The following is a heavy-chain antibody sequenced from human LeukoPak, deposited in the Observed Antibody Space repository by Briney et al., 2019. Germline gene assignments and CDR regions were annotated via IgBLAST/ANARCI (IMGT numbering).Heavy chain of an antibody. CDR3: ANSYCSSTSCWYYFDY. J-gene: IGHJ4*02. D-gene: IGHD2-2*01. CDR1: GFTFSSYA. CDR2: ISGSGGST. Sequence: GGSLRLSCAASGFTFSSYAMSWVRQAPGKGLEWVSAISGSGGSTYYADSVKGRFTISGDNSKNTLYLQMNSLRAEDTAVYYCANSYCSSTSCWYYFDYWGQGTLVTVSS. V-gene: IGHV3-23*01.